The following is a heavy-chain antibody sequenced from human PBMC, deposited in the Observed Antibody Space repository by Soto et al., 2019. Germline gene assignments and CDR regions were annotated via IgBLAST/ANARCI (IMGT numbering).Heavy chain of an antibody. CDR2: VRSKAYGGTT. V-gene: IGHV3-49*03. D-gene: IGHD2-8*01. CDR1: GFTFGDYA. J-gene: IGHJ4*02. Sequence: GGSLRLSYTASGFTFGDYAMSWFRQAPGMGLEWVGFVRSKAYGGTTEYAASGKGRFTISRDDSKSIAYLQMDSLKTEVTGAYYCTRYCTHGVCLDDSWGQGTLVTVSS. CDR3: TRYCTHGVCLDDS.